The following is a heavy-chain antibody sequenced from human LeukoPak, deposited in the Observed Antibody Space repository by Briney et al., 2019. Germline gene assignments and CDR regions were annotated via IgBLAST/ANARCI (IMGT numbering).Heavy chain of an antibody. J-gene: IGHJ4*02. Sequence: GGSLRLSCAASGFTFGDYAMHWVRQAPGKGLEWVSVISWNSDSIGYADSVKGRFTISRDNAKNSLYLQMNSLRAEDTALYYCAKRGGTHYSGYDWGSFDYWGQGTLVTVSS. CDR2: ISWNSDSI. CDR3: AKRGGTHYSGYDWGSFDY. CDR1: GFTFGDYA. V-gene: IGHV3-9*01. D-gene: IGHD5-12*01.